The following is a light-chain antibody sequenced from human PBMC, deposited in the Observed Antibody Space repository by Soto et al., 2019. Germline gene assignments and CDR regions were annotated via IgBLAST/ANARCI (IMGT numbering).Light chain of an antibody. CDR3: QQSDSTPYT. CDR2: AAS. J-gene: IGKJ2*01. Sequence: DIQMTQSPSSLSASVGDRVIITCRASQTISSHLNWYQQKPGKAPNLLVYAASSLQSGVPSRFTGSGSGTDFTLTIASLQPEDFSTYYCQQSDSTPYTFGQGTKVDI. CDR1: QTISSH. V-gene: IGKV1-39*01.